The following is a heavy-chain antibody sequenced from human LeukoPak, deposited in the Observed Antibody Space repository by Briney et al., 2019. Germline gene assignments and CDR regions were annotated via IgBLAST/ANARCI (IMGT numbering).Heavy chain of an antibody. V-gene: IGHV4-38-2*02. D-gene: IGHD6-6*01. J-gene: IGHJ4*02. Sequence: SSETLSLTCTVSGYPISSGFYWGWIRQPPGKGLEWIGNVYHGGSSYYNPSLNSRVTISVDTSKNQFSLNLYSVTAADTAVCYCARRVGSSDCFDYWGQGTLVTVSS. CDR3: ARRVGSSDCFDY. CDR2: VYHGGSS. CDR1: GYPISSGFY.